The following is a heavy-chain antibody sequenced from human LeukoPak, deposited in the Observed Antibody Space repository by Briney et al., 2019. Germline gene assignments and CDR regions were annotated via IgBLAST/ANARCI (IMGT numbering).Heavy chain of an antibody. D-gene: IGHD3-10*01. CDR1: GFIFSGSA. J-gene: IGHJ4*02. Sequence: GGSLKLSCAASGFIFSGSAVHWVRQASGKRLEWVGRIRSKANSHATAYAASVKGRFTIFRDDSKNTAYLQMNSLKIEDTAMYYCARRGDYSASGDYWGQGTLVTVSS. CDR3: ARRGDYSASGDY. CDR2: IRSKANSHAT. V-gene: IGHV3-73*01.